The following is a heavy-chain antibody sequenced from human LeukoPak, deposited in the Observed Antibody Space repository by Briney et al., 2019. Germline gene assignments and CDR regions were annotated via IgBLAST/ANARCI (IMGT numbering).Heavy chain of an antibody. D-gene: IGHD3-22*01. V-gene: IGHV3-48*04. Sequence: GGSLRLSCAASGFTFTRYGMSWVRQAPGKGLEWVSSISGSGDSTYYADSVKGRFTISRDNAKNSLYLQMNSLRAEDTAVYYCARSRLDYYDSSGYYHYWGQGTLVTVSS. CDR3: ARSRLDYYDSSGYYHY. J-gene: IGHJ4*02. CDR1: GFTFTRYG. CDR2: ISGSGDST.